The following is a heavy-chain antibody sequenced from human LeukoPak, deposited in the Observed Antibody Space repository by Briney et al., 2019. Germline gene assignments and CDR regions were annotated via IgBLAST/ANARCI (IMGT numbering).Heavy chain of an antibody. V-gene: IGHV4-59*08. Sequence: YIYYTRSTNSNPSLKRRVTISVDTSKNQFSLKLNSVTATDTAVYYCARSGTSRYYFYGMDVWGQGTTVTVSS. J-gene: IGHJ6*02. D-gene: IGHD3-9*01. CDR2: IYYTRST. CDR3: ARSGTSRYYFYGMDV.